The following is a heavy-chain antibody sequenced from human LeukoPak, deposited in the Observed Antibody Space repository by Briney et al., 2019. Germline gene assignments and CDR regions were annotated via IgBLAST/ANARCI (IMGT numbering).Heavy chain of an antibody. CDR3: AKDQALSLSSSPALDY. J-gene: IGHJ4*02. D-gene: IGHD2-2*01. V-gene: IGHV3-23*01. Sequence: PGGSLRLSCVASGFTFSTYALSWVRQAPGKGLEWVSAISSSGGSPYYADSVNGRFTISRDNSKNTLYLQMNSLRAEDTALYYCAKDQALSLSSSPALDYWGQGTLVTVSS. CDR2: ISSSGGSP. CDR1: GFTFSTYA.